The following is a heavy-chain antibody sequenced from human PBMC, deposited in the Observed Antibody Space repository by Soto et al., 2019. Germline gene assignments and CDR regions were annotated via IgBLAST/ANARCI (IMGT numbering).Heavy chain of an antibody. V-gene: IGHV1-58*01. CDR1: GFTLTKSA. D-gene: IGHD3-10*01. J-gene: IGHJ3*02. CDR3: AASQIISHGCAFDI. Sequence: QMQLAQSGPEVKKPGTSVKVSCKASGFTLTKSAVQWVRQARGQGLEWIGWTVVGSDYTSYAEKFRQRVTITRDMSTSTVSMELRGLRYEDTAVYYCAASQIISHGCAFDIWGLGTKVTVSS. CDR2: TVVGSDYT.